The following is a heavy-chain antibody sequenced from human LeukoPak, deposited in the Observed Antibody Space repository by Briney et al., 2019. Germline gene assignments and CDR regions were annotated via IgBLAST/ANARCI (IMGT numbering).Heavy chain of an antibody. CDR1: GYTFTSYA. CDR2: INAGNGNT. D-gene: IGHD5-18*01. CDR3: ARVIQLWFDP. V-gene: IGHV1-3*03. J-gene: IGHJ5*02. Sequence: GASVTVSCKASGYTFTSYAMHWVRQAPGQRLEWMGWINAGNGNTKYSQEFQGRVTMTRDMSTSTVYMELSSLRSEDTAVYYCARVIQLWFDPWGQGTLVTVSS.